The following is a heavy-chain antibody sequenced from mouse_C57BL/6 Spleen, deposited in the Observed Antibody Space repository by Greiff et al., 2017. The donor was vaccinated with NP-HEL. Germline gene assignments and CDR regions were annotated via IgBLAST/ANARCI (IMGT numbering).Heavy chain of an antibody. CDR3: ARDDSNYWYFDV. D-gene: IGHD2-5*01. V-gene: IGHV1-26*01. CDR2: INPNNGGT. J-gene: IGHJ1*03. CDR1: GYTFTDYY. Sequence: VQLQQSGPELVKPGASVKISCKASGYTFTDYYMNWVKQSHGKSLEWIGDINPNNGGTSYNQKFKGKATLTVDKSSSTAYMELRSLTSEDSAVYYCARDDSNYWYFDVWGTGTTVTVSS.